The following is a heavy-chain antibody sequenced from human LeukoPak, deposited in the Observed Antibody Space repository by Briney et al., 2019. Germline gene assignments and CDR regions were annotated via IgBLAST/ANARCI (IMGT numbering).Heavy chain of an antibody. V-gene: IGHV3-21*01. CDR1: GFTFSSYS. CDR3: ARGESMITFGGVEFDY. Sequence: TGGSLRLSCAASGFTFSSYSMNWVRQAPGKGLEWVSSISSSSSYIYYADSVKGRFTISRDNAKNSLYLQMNSLRAEDTAVYYCARGESMITFGGVEFDYWGQGTLVTVSS. D-gene: IGHD3-16*01. CDR2: ISSSSSYI. J-gene: IGHJ4*02.